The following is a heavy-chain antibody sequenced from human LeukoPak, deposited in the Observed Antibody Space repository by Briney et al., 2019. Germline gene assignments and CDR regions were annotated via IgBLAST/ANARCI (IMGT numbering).Heavy chain of an antibody. CDR3: ARYYYGWGSYFRAYYYYGMDV. CDR2: INHSGST. CDR1: GGSSSGYY. D-gene: IGHD3-10*01. V-gene: IGHV4-34*01. J-gene: IGHJ6*02. Sequence: PETLSLTCALYGGSSSGYYWSWIRPPPGKGLEWIGEINHSGSTNYNTSLKSRATLSVDTSKNQYSLKLSSVTAADTAVYYCARYYYGWGSYFRAYYYYGMDVWGQGTTVTVSS.